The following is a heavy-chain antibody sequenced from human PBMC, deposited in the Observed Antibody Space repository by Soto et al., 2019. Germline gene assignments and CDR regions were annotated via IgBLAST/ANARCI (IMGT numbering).Heavy chain of an antibody. Sequence: ASVKVSCKASGYIFTSYFMHWVRQAPGQGLEWMGIINPSSGSTSNAQKFQGRVTMTRDTSTSTVYMELSSLRSEDTAVYYCARDLPDSSGWYFTDVPYWGQGTLVTVSS. J-gene: IGHJ4*02. CDR1: GYIFTSYF. D-gene: IGHD6-19*01. V-gene: IGHV1-46*01. CDR2: INPSSGST. CDR3: ARDLPDSSGWYFTDVPY.